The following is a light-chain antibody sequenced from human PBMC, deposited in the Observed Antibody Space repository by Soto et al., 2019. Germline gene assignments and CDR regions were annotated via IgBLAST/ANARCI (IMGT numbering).Light chain of an antibody. CDR1: QSIGTH. V-gene: IGKV1-39*01. CDR3: QQRLSVPRT. CDR2: GAS. Sequence: DIQMTQSPSSLSASVGDTVTISCRASQSIGTHLNWYQQKPGKAPKLLIHGASSLQSGVPSRFSGGQSVTDLTRPIHILQPEDFASYYCQQRLSVPRTFGPGAKVDIK. J-gene: IGKJ3*01.